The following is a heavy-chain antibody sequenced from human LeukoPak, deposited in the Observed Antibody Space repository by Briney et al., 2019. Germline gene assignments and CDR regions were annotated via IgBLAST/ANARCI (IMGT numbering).Heavy chain of an antibody. D-gene: IGHD2-15*01. V-gene: IGHV4-39*07. J-gene: IGHJ6*03. Sequence: SETLSLTCTVSGGSINSSDYYWAWIRQPPGKGLEWIGSIHYSGSTYYNPSLQSRVTISIDTSKNQFSLKLRFVTAADTAVYYCARVRCSGGSCPYYYYYYYMDVWGKGTTVTVSS. CDR1: GGSINSSDYY. CDR3: ARVRCSGGSCPYYYYYYYMDV. CDR2: IHYSGST.